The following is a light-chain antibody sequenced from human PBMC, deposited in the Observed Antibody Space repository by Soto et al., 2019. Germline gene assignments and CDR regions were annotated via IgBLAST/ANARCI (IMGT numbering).Light chain of an antibody. CDR2: GAS. J-gene: IGKJ2*01. Sequence: DIVMTQTPLSLSVSPGQPASISCKSSQSLLRSDGKSSLDWYLQKPGQSPQLLIYGASPRLSGVQDRFSGSGSGTDFTLKISRVEAEDVGVYYCMQRIQLPETFGQGTKLEIK. CDR1: QSLLRSDGKSS. CDR3: MQRIQLPET. V-gene: IGKV2D-29*02.